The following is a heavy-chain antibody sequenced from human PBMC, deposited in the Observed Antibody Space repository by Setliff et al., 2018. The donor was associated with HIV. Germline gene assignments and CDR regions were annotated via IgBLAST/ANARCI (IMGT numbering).Heavy chain of an antibody. CDR2: IGRNADGGTT. D-gene: IGHD3-22*01. CDR1: GFTFRNHA. CDR3: TRDALWSYYDSSGYHDY. Sequence: GGSLRLSCAASGFTFRNHAMHWVRQAPGKGLEWVGFIGRNADGGTTQYAASVKGRLSISRDDSKGIAYLQVNNLKIEDTAVYYCTRDALWSYYDSSGYHDYWGQGTLVTVSS. V-gene: IGHV3-49*04. J-gene: IGHJ4*02.